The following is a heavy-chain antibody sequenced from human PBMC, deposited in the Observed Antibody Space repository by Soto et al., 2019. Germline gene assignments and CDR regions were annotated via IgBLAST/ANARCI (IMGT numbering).Heavy chain of an antibody. J-gene: IGHJ6*02. CDR1: GDSVSSNSAA. Sequence: SQTLPLSCAISGDSVSSNSAAWNWIRPSPSRGLEWLGRTYYRSKWYNDYAVSVKSRITINPDTSKNQFSLQLNSVTPEDTAMYYCARDLGNSYDYYYYGMDVWGQGTTVTVSS. CDR2: TYYRSKWYN. V-gene: IGHV6-1*01. D-gene: IGHD5-18*01. CDR3: ARDLGNSYDYYYYGMDV.